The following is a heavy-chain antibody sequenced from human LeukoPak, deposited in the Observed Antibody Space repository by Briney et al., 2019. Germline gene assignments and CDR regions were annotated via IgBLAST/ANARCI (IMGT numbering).Heavy chain of an antibody. CDR2: ISAYNGNT. Sequence: ASVKVSCKASGYTFTSYGISWVRQAPGQGLEWMGWISAYNGNTNYAQKLQGRVTMTTDTSTSTAYMELRSLRSDDTAVYYCARSWQLLHYYYYYYGMDVWGQGTTVTVSS. V-gene: IGHV1-18*01. CDR1: GYTFTSYG. CDR3: ARSWQLLHYYYYYYGMDV. J-gene: IGHJ6*02. D-gene: IGHD2-15*01.